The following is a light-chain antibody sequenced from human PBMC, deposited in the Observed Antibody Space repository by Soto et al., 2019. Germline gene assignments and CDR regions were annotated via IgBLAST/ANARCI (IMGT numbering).Light chain of an antibody. V-gene: IGLV1-44*01. CDR2: HNN. CDR1: RSNIGDNT. CDR3: AAWDDSLNGVI. J-gene: IGLJ2*01. Sequence: QSVLTQPPSASGTPGQRVTISCSGSRSNIGDNTVKWYQQLPGTAPKLLIYHNNQRPSGVPDRFSGSQSGTSASLAISGLQSEDEGDYYCAAWDDSLNGVIFGGGTKLTVL.